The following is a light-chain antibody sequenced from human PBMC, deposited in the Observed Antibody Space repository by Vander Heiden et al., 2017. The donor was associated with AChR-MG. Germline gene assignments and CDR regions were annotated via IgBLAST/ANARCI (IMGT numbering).Light chain of an antibody. CDR2: GKD. V-gene: IGLV3-19*01. Sequence: SSELTQDPAVSVALGQTVRIPCQGDSLRSYYASWYQQKPGQAPVLVIYGKDNRPSGIPDRFSGSSSGNTASLTITGAQAEDEADYYCNSRDSSGNNRGVFGTGTKVTVL. CDR3: NSRDSSGNNRGV. CDR1: SLRSYY. J-gene: IGLJ1*01.